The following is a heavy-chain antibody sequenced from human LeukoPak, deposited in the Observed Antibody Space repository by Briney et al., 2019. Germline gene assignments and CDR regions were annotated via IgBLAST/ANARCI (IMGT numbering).Heavy chain of an antibody. CDR3: ARDLGLLWFGELTKVGYFDY. CDR1: GFTFSDYY. D-gene: IGHD3-10*01. V-gene: IGHV3-11*04. Sequence: GGSLRLSCAASGFTFSDYYMSWIRQAPGKGLEWVSYISSSGSTIYYADSVKGRFTISRDNAKNSLYLQMNSLRAEDTAVYYCARDLGLLWFGELTKVGYFDYWGQGTLVTVSS. J-gene: IGHJ4*02. CDR2: ISSSGSTI.